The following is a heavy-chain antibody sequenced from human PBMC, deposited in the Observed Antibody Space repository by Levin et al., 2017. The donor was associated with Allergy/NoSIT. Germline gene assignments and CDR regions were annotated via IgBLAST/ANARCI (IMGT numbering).Heavy chain of an antibody. Sequence: GESLKISCKASGYSFTSYWFGWVRQRPGKGLEWMGLIFPSDSDTRVSPSFQGQIIMSVDKSINTAYLQWSRLKASDSAMYYCARRDSDGSNSFDYWGQGTLVTVSS. CDR3: ARRDSDGSNSFDY. V-gene: IGHV5-51*01. J-gene: IGHJ4*02. CDR2: IFPSDSDT. D-gene: IGHD4-23*01. CDR1: GYSFTSYW.